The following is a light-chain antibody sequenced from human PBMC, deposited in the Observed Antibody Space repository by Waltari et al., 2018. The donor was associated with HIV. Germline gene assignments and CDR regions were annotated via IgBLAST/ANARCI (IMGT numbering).Light chain of an antibody. CDR2: DSK. CDR1: SSNIGNNY. V-gene: IGLV1-51*01. CDR3: GTWESSLRAEV. J-gene: IGLJ2*01. Sequence: QSVLTQPPSVSAAPGQKVTISCSGRSSNIGNNYVSWYQQLPGTAPRLLINDSKKRPSRIPDRFCGSKSGASATLDITGLQTGDEADYYCGTWESSLRAEVFGGGTKLAVL.